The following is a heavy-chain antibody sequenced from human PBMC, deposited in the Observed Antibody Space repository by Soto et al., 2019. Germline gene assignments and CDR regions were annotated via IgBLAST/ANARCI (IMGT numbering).Heavy chain of an antibody. J-gene: IGHJ6*02. CDR1: GGSIISYY. CDR2: IYYSGST. CDR3: ARRRGGSYLYYYYGMDV. Sequence: TLSLTCTVSGGSIISYYWSWIRQPPGKGLEWIGYIYYSGSTNYNPSLKSRVTISVDTSKNQFSLKLSSVTAADTAVYYCARRRGGSYLYYYYGMDVWGQGTTVTISS. V-gene: IGHV4-59*01. D-gene: IGHD1-26*01.